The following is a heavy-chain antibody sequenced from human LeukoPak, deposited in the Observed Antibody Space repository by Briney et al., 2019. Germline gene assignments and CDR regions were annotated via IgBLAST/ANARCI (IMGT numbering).Heavy chain of an antibody. CDR3: ARVQWLVRSFDI. V-gene: IGHV3-11*04. CDR2: TI. J-gene: IGHJ3*02. D-gene: IGHD6-19*01. Sequence: TIYYADSVKGRFTISRDNAKNSLYLQMNSLRDEDTAVYYCARVQWLVRSFDIWGQGTMVTVSS.